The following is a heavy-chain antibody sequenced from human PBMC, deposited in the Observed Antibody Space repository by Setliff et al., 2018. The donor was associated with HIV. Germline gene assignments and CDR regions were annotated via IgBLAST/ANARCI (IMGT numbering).Heavy chain of an antibody. D-gene: IGHD1-1*01. CDR3: ARNPQPTGTPDYYYYYYMDV. J-gene: IGHJ6*03. Sequence: SVKVSCKASGGTFSSYAISWVRQAPGQGLEWMGRIIPIFGTANYAQKLQGRVTITADKSTSTAYMELSSLRSEDTAVYYCARNPQPTGTPDYYYYYYMDVWGKGTTVTVSS. CDR2: IIPIFGTA. CDR1: GGTFSSYA. V-gene: IGHV1-69*06.